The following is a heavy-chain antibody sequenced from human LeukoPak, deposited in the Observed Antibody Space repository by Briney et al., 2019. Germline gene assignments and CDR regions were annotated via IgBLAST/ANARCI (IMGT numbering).Heavy chain of an antibody. CDR3: ARGGCSSTSCYFSAYYMDV. J-gene: IGHJ6*03. Sequence: ASVKVSCKASGYTFTGYYMHWVRQAPGQGLEWMGWINPNSGGTNYAQKFQGRVTMTRDTSISTAYMELSRLRSDDTAVYYCARGGCSSTSCYFSAYYMDVWGKGTTVTVSS. CDR1: GYTFTGYY. CDR2: INPNSGGT. D-gene: IGHD2-2*01. V-gene: IGHV1-2*02.